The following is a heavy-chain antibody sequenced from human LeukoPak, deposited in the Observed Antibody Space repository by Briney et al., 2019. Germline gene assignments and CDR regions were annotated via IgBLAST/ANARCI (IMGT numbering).Heavy chain of an antibody. CDR2: MYYSGST. V-gene: IGHV4-59*08. CDR1: GGSISGYY. CDR3: ARRRYTSGQVDS. J-gene: IGHJ4*02. D-gene: IGHD6-19*01. Sequence: SETLSLTCTVSGGSISGYYWSWIRQPPGKGLEWIGYMYYSGSTNYNPSLKSRVTISVDTSKNPFSLKLSSVTAADTAVYYCARRRYTSGQVDSWGQGTLVTVSS.